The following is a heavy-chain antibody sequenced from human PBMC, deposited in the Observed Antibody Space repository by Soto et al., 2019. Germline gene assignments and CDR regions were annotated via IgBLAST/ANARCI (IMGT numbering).Heavy chain of an antibody. Sequence: QVQLVQSGAEVKKPGASVKVSCKASGYTSTSYDINWVRQATGQGLEWMGWMNPNSGNTGYAQKVQGRVTMTRDTSISTAYMELSSLRDEATVVYYCAGPWNKQWGQGTPVTVSS. J-gene: IGHJ4*02. CDR2: MNPNSGNT. V-gene: IGHV1-8*01. CDR3: AGPWNKQ. CDR1: GYTSTSYD. D-gene: IGHD1-1*01.